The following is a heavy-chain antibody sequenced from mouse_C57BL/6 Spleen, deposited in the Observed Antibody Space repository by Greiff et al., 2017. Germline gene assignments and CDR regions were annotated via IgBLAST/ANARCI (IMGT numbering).Heavy chain of an antibody. Sequence: VQLQQSGAELVKPGASVKLSCKASGYTFTSYWMHWVKQRPGQGLEWIGMIHPNSGSTNYNEKFKSKATLTVDKSSSTAYMQLSSLTSEDSAVYYCANYGNYAAYWGQGTLVTVSA. J-gene: IGHJ3*01. CDR3: ANYGNYAAY. CDR1: GYTFTSYW. CDR2: IHPNSGST. V-gene: IGHV1-64*01. D-gene: IGHD2-1*01.